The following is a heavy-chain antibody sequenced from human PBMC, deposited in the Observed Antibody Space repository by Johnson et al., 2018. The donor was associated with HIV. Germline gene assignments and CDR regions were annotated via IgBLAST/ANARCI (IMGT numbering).Heavy chain of an antibody. Sequence: VRLVESGGVLVQPGRSLRLSCTASGFTFGDYALSWVRQAPGKGLEWVGFIRSKAYGGTTEYAASVKGRFTISRDNAKNSLYLQMNSLKTEDTALYYCAKDMTTQAFDIWGQGTMVTVSS. J-gene: IGHJ3*02. CDR2: IRSKAYGGTT. V-gene: IGHV3-49*04. CDR3: AKDMTTQAFDI. CDR1: GFTFGDYA. D-gene: IGHD4-17*01.